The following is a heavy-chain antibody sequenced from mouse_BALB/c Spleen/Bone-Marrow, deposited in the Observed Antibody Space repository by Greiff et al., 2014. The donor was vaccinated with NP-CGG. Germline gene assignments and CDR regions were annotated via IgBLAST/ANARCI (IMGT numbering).Heavy chain of an antibody. CDR2: INPNNGGT. Sequence: VQLKQSGPELVKPGASVKIPCKASGYTFTDYNMDWVKQSHGKSLEWIGDINPNNGGTIYNQKFKGKATLTVDKSSSTAYMERRSLTSEDTAVYYGARRGNFPSWFAYWGQGTLVTVSA. CDR1: GYTFTDYN. J-gene: IGHJ3*01. CDR3: ARRGNFPSWFAY. D-gene: IGHD2-1*01. V-gene: IGHV1-18*01.